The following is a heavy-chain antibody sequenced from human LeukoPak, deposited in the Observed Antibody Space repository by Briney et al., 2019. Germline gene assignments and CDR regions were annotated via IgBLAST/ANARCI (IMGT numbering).Heavy chain of an antibody. V-gene: IGHV4-38-2*01. CDR3: ARLLTIIYYFDY. J-gene: IGHJ4*02. CDR1: GYSISSGYY. D-gene: IGHD3-10*01. CDR2: IYHSGST. Sequence: SETLSLTCAVSGYSISSGYYWGWIRQPPGKGLEWIGCIYHSGSTYYNPSLKSRVTISVDTSKNQFSLKLSSVTAADTAVYYCARLLTIIYYFDYWGQGTLVTVSS.